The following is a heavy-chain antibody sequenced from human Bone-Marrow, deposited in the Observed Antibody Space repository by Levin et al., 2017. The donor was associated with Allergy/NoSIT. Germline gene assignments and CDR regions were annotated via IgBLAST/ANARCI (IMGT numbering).Heavy chain of an antibody. D-gene: IGHD6-25*01. CDR1: GFVFSDYI. Sequence: GGSLRLSCAASGFVFSDYIMNWVRQAPGKGLEWVSSINSDGQSIHYADSVKGRFTISRDNAQNSVFLQLNSLRGEDTAVYYCAGSARLRGFSPFDVWGQGSMVTVSS. V-gene: IGHV3-21*01. J-gene: IGHJ3*01. CDR2: INSDGQSI. CDR3: AGSARLRGFSPFDV.